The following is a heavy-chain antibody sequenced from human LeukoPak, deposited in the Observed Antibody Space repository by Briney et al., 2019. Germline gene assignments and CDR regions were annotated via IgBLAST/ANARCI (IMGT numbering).Heavy chain of an antibody. D-gene: IGHD6-6*01. CDR3: ARKGLADY. CDR1: GFAFSSYW. Sequence: GGSLRLSCAASGFAFSSYWMSWVRQAPGKGLEWVANIKQDGTQKYYVDSVKGRFTISRDNAKNSLYLQMNSLRDEDTAVYYCARKGLADYWGQGTLVTVSS. CDR2: IKQDGTQK. V-gene: IGHV3-7*01. J-gene: IGHJ4*02.